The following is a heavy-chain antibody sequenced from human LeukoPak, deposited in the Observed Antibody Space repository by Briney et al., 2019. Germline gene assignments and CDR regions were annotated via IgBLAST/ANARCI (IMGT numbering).Heavy chain of an antibody. CDR3: ARGHNSTLPD. CDR1: GFTFSLYW. J-gene: IGHJ4*02. Sequence: GGSLRLSCAASGFTFSLYWMAWVRQAPGKGLEWVANIKEDGSEKYYVDSVKGRFTISRDNAKNSMYPEMNSLRAEDTAVYYCARGHNSTLPDWGQGSLVTVSS. D-gene: IGHD1-20*01. CDR2: IKEDGSEK. V-gene: IGHV3-7*04.